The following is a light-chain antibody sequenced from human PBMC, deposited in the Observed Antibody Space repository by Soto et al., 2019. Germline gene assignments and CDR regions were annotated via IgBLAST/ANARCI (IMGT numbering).Light chain of an antibody. J-gene: IGLJ2*01. Sequence: QAVVTQPASVSGSPGQSITIPCTGASSDVGSYNLVSWYQQHPGKAPKLMIYEVSRRPSGISNRFSGSKSGNTASLTISGLQAEDEADYYCCSYAGSPTFVIFGGGTQLTVL. CDR2: EVS. V-gene: IGLV2-23*02. CDR3: CSYAGSPTFVI. CDR1: SSDVGSYNL.